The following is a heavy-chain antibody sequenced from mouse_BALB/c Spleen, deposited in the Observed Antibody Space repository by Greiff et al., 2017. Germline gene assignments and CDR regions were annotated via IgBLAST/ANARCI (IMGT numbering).Heavy chain of an antibody. V-gene: IGHV3-6*02. Sequence: VQLKQSGPGLVKPSQSLSLTCSVTGYSITSGYYWNWIRQFPGNKLEWMGYISYDGSNNYNPSLKNRISITRDTSKNQFFLKLNSVTTEDTATYYCARDLVYGTRAMDYWGQGTSVTVSS. CDR1: GYSITSGYY. J-gene: IGHJ4*01. CDR2: ISYDGSN. CDR3: ARDLVYGTRAMDY. D-gene: IGHD2-10*02.